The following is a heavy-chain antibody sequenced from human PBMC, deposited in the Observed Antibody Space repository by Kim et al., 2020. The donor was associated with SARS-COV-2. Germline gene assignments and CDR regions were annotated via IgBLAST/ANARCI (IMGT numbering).Heavy chain of an antibody. V-gene: IGHV3-30*01. CDR2: GVKK. CDR3: ARAPASS. Sequence: GVKKSYEDSVKRRFTLSRDNSKNTLYLQMNSLSAEDTAVYYCARAPASSWGQGTLVTVSS. J-gene: IGHJ4*02.